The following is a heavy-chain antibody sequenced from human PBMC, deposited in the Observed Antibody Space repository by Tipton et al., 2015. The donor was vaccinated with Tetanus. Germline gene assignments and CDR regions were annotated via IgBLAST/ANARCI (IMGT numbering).Heavy chain of an antibody. CDR1: GFTFSNYA. CDR3: AKDPASRGWFDP. CDR2: ITGGNT. V-gene: IGHV3-23*01. J-gene: IGHJ5*02. Sequence: GSLRLSCAASGFTFSNYAMSWVRQAPGKGLEWVSGITGGNTYYADPVKGRFSISRDNSKNTVYLQMNSLRDEDTAVYYCAKDPASRGWFDPWGQGTLVSVSS.